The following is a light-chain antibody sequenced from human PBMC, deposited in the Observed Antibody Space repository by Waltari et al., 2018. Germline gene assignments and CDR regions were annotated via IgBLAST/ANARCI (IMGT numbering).Light chain of an antibody. CDR3: QTGGHGTWV. CDR1: SGHSSNG. V-gene: IGLV4-69*01. J-gene: IGLJ3*02. CDR2: VNSDGTH. Sequence: QLVLTQSPSASASLGAPVKLTCTLSSGHSSNGIAWLPQQPKKGPRYLMKVNSDGTHNKGDEIPARFSGSSSGAERYLTISSLQSEDEADYYCQTGGHGTWVFGGGTKLTVL.